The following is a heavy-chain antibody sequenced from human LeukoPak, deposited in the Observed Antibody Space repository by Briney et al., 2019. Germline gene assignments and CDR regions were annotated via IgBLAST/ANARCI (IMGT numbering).Heavy chain of an antibody. CDR1: GFTFTDYY. V-gene: IGHV3-11*04. Sequence: GGSLRLSCAASGFTFTDYYMTWIRQAPGKGLEWVSYISSSGSTVYYADSVRGRVTISRDNTKNSPYLQMSSLRAEDTAVYYCARVSTVNLRYFYYYMDVWGKGTTVTVSS. J-gene: IGHJ6*03. D-gene: IGHD4-11*01. CDR2: ISSSGSTV. CDR3: ARVSTVNLRYFYYYMDV.